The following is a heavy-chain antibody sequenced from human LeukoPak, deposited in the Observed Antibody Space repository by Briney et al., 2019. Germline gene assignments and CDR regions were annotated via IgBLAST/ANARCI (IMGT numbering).Heavy chain of an antibody. CDR2: ISAYNGNT. Sequence: GASVKVSCKASGYTFITYGISWVRQAPGQGLEWMGWISAYNGNTKYAQKLQGRVTMTTDTSTSTAYMELRSLRSDDTAVYYCARDPAYVWGSYRYRLFDYWGQGTLVTVSS. V-gene: IGHV1-18*01. CDR3: ARDPAYVWGSYRYRLFDY. CDR1: GYTFITYG. D-gene: IGHD3-16*02. J-gene: IGHJ4*02.